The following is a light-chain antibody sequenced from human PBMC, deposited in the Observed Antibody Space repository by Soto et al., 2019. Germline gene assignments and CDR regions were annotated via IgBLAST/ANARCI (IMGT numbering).Light chain of an antibody. V-gene: IGLV2-14*03. CDR3: SSFTTSGSVS. CDR2: DGN. Sequence: QSALTQPASVSGSPGQSIAIPCTGTSSDVGSYNYGSWYQQHPGKVPKLMIFDGNFRPSGVSDRFSGSKSGNTASLTISGLHAEDEADSYCSSFTTSGSVSFGGGTKVTVL. CDR1: SSDVGSYNY. J-gene: IGLJ2*01.